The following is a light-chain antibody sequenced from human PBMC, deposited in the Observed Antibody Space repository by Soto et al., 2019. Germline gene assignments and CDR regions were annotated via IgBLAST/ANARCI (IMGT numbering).Light chain of an antibody. CDR1: QSISSY. V-gene: IGKV1-39*01. J-gene: IGKJ1*01. CDR2: DAT. Sequence: DIQMTQSPSALSASVGDRVTITCRASQSISSYLNWYQQKPGKAPNLLIFDATTLQSRVPSRFSGSGSGTHFTLTISSLQAEDFATYYCQQSYGTPWTFGQGTKVDIK. CDR3: QQSYGTPWT.